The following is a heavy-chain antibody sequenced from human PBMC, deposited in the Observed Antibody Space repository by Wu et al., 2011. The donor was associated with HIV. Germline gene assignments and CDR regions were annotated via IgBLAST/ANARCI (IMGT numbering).Heavy chain of an antibody. Sequence: QVQLVQSGAEVKKPGSSVKVSCKASGYTFTGYYMHWVRQAPGQGLEWMGWINPNSGGTNYAQKFQGRVTMTRDTSISTAYMELSRLRSDDTAVYYCARRCSGGVCSDAFDIWGQRGQWSPSLQ. CDR1: GYTFTGYY. V-gene: IGHV1-2*02. D-gene: IGHD2-8*02. J-gene: IGHJ3*02. CDR3: ARRCSGGVCSDAFDI. CDR2: INPNSGGT.